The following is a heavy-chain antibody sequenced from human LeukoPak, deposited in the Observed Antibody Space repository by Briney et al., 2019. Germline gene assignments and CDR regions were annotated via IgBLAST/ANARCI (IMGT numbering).Heavy chain of an antibody. CDR1: GFTFSSYS. D-gene: IGHD3-10*01. CDR3: ARVYGSGGVYNWFDP. J-gene: IGHJ5*02. CDR2: ISSSSSYI. V-gene: IGHV3-21*01. Sequence: TGGSLRLSCAASGFTFSSYSMNWVRQAPGKGLEWVSSISSSSSYIYYADSVKGRFTISRDNAKNSLYLQMNSLRAEDTAVYYCARVYGSGGVYNWFDPWGQGTLVTVSS.